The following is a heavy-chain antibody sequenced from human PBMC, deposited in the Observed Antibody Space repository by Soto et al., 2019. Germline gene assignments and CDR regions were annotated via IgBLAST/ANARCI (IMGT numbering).Heavy chain of an antibody. CDR2: IRTKANNYAT. V-gene: IGHV3-73*01. D-gene: IGHD4-17*01. CDR3: TRHVFGDNVPPFDC. J-gene: IGHJ4*02. CDR1: RFTLSGST. Sequence: PGGSLRLSSVASRFTLSGSTMRWIRQVSGKGLEWVGRIRTKANNYATEYAASVKGRFTISRDDSENTAYLQMNSLQTEDTALYYCTRHVFGDNVPPFDCWGQGTLVTVSS.